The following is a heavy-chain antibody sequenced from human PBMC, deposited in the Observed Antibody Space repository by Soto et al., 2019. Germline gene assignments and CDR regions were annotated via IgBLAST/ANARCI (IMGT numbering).Heavy chain of an antibody. D-gene: IGHD2-2*01. Sequence: QVHVVESGGGVVQPGGSLRLSCAASGFTFYSFGMHWVRQVPGKGLEWVAVISDDGNTEYYLAYVKGRFTISRDNYKNTLYLPLTALRIEETAIYYCAKDILRGTYHLGADYWGQGTLVTVSS. CDR1: GFTFYSFG. CDR3: AKDILRGTYHLGADY. J-gene: IGHJ4*02. V-gene: IGHV3-30*18. CDR2: ISDDGNTE.